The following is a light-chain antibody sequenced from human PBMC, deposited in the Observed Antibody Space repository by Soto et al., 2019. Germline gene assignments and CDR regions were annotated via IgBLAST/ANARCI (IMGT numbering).Light chain of an antibody. CDR1: QSVSSSY. CDR3: QQYGSSPPWT. Sequence: EIVLTQSPGTLSLSPGERATLSCRASQSVSSSYLAWYQQKPGQAPRLLIYGASSRATGIPDRFSGSGSGTDFTLTISRLEPEYFAVYYCQQYGSSPPWTFGQGNKVEIK. CDR2: GAS. J-gene: IGKJ1*01. V-gene: IGKV3-20*01.